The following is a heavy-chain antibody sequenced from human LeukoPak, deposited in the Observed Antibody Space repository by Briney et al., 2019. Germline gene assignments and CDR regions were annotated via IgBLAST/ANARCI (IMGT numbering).Heavy chain of an antibody. V-gene: IGHV4-61*02. D-gene: IGHD6-13*01. Sequence: SETLSLTCTVSGGSISSGSYYWSWIRQPAGKGLEWIGRIYTSGSTNYNPSLKSRVTISVGTSKNQFSLKLSSVTAADTAVYYCARDPVGSSWSGGRYWGQGTLVTVSS. J-gene: IGHJ4*02. CDR3: ARDPVGSSWSGGRY. CDR2: IYTSGST. CDR1: GGSISSGSYY.